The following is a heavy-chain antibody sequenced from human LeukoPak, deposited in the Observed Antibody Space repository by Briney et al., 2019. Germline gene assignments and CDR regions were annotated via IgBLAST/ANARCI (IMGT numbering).Heavy chain of an antibody. D-gene: IGHD3-10*01. Sequence: GGSLRLSCAASGFIFTKYWMNWVRQAPGKGLEWVSYISSSGSTIYYADSVKGRFTISRDNAKNSLYLQMNSLRAEDTAVYYCARDPGIYGSGSYRAHYYYYGMDVWGKGTTVTVSS. V-gene: IGHV3-48*03. CDR3: ARDPGIYGSGSYRAHYYYYGMDV. CDR2: ISSSGSTI. J-gene: IGHJ6*04. CDR1: GFIFTKYW.